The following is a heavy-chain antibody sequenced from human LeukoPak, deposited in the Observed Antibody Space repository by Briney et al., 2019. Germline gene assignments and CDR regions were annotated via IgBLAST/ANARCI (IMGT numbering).Heavy chain of an antibody. J-gene: IGHJ4*02. D-gene: IGHD6-13*01. CDR3: AREGGAAAGFDY. CDR1: GGSISSYY. V-gene: IGHV4-59*01. Sequence: PSETLSLTCTVSGGSISSYYWSWIRQPPGKGLEWIGYIYYSGSTNYSPSLKSRVTISVDTSKNQFSLKLSSVTAADTAVYYCAREGGAAAGFDYWGQGTLVTVSS. CDR2: IYYSGST.